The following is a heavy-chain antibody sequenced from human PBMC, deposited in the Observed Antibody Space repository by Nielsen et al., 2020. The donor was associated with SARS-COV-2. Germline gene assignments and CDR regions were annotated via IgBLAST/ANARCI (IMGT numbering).Heavy chain of an antibody. CDR3: ARGGTMVRGVRVLLYYYGMDV. J-gene: IGHJ6*02. D-gene: IGHD3-10*01. CDR1: GFTFSSYA. Sequence: GGSLRLSCAASGFTFSSYAMSWVRQAPGKGLEWVSAISGSGGSTYYADSVKGRFTISRDNAKNSLYLQMNSLRAEDTAVYYCARGGTMVRGVRVLLYYYGMDVWGQGTTVTVSS. V-gene: IGHV3-23*01. CDR2: ISGSGGST.